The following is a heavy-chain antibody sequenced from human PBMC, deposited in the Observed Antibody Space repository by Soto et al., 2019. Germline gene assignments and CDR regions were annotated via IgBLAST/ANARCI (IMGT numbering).Heavy chain of an antibody. CDR1: GFTFGDYA. J-gene: IGHJ3*02. CDR2: IRSKAYGGTT. CDR3: TRDRGSGWYLYAFDI. Sequence: GGSLRLSCTASGFTFGDYAMSWFRQAPGKGLEWVGFIRSKAYGGTTEYAASVKGRFTISRDDSKSIAYLQMNSLKTEDTAVYYCTRDRGSGWYLYAFDIWGQGTMVTVSS. V-gene: IGHV3-49*03. D-gene: IGHD6-19*01.